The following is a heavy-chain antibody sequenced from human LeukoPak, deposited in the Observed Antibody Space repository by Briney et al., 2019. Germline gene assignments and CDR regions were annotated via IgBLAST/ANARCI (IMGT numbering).Heavy chain of an antibody. Sequence: PSETLSLTCTVSGGSISSSSYYWGWIRQPPGKGLEWIGSIYYSGSTYYNPSLKSRVTISVDTSKNQFSLKLSSVTAADTAVYYCARERGGYSYGSKDWFDPWGQGTLVTVSS. CDR2: IYYSGST. D-gene: IGHD5-18*01. CDR1: GGSISSSSYY. V-gene: IGHV4-39*02. CDR3: ARERGGYSYGSKDWFDP. J-gene: IGHJ5*02.